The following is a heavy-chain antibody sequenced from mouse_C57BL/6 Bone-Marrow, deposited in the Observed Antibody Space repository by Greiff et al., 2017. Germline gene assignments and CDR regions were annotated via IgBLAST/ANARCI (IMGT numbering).Heavy chain of an antibody. D-gene: IGHD2-4*01. Sequence: EVKLVESVAELVRPGASVKLSCTASGFNIKNTYMHWVKQRPEQGLEWIGRIDPANGNTKYAPKFQGKSTITADTSSNTDYLQLSSLTSEDTAIYYCGSYYDYDGFAYWGQGTLVTVSA. V-gene: IGHV14-3*01. CDR3: GSYYDYDGFAY. CDR2: IDPANGNT. J-gene: IGHJ3*01. CDR1: GFNIKNTY.